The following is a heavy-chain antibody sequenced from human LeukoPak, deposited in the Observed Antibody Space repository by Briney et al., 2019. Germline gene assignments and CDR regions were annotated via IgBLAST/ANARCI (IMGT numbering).Heavy chain of an antibody. D-gene: IGHD2-8*02. CDR3: ARGRVTPCNGGACLDAFDI. CDR1: EFTLSDYS. CDR2: ISSSSSVT. J-gene: IGHJ3*02. V-gene: IGHV3-21*06. Sequence: GGSLRLSCAASEFTLSDYSMNWVRQAPGRGLEWVSYISSSSSVTYYADSVRGRFTVSRDNVMNSLFLHLSALRGDDTAVYYCARGRVTPCNGGACLDAFDIWGQGTTVTVFS.